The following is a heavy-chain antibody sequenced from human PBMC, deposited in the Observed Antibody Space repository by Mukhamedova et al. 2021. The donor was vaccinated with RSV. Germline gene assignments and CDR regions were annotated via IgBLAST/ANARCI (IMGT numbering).Heavy chain of an antibody. J-gene: IGHJ3*02. Sequence: GISWNSGDIIYAGSVKGRFTISRDNAKNSLYLQMNSLRPEDTALYYCAIRGTVTKAFDIWGQGIMVTVSS. CDR2: ISWNSGDI. V-gene: IGHV3-9*01. CDR3: AIRGTVTKAFDI. D-gene: IGHD4-17*01.